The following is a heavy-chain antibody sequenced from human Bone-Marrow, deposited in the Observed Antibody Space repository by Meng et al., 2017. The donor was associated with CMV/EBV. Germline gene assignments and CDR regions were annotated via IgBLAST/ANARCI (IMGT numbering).Heavy chain of an antibody. CDR1: GFTVSNYG. CDR3: AKAHHHNILMVDY. J-gene: IGHJ4*01. CDR2: IWYDGSNT. V-gene: IGHV3-33*06. D-gene: IGHD2-8*02. Sequence: ASGFTVSNYGIHWVRQAPGKGLEWMAVIWYDGSNTFYADSVKGRFTISRDNSKNTLYLQMHSLRGADTAVYYCAKAHHHNILMVDYWGHGTLVTVSS.